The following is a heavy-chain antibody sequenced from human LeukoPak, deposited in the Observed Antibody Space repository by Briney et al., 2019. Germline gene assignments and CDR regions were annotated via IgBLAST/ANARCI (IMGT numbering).Heavy chain of an antibody. Sequence: SETLSLTCTVSGGSISSYYWSWMRQPPGKGLEWIGYIYYSGSTNYNPSLKSRVTISVDTSKNQFSLKLSSVTAADTAVYFCGTTEHDSGDYWGQGTLVTVSS. CDR3: GTTEHDSGDY. CDR1: GGSISSYY. V-gene: IGHV4-59*12. D-gene: IGHD6-25*01. J-gene: IGHJ4*02. CDR2: IYYSGST.